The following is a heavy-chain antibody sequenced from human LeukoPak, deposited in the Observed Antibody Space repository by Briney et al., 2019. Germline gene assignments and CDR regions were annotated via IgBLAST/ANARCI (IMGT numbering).Heavy chain of an antibody. CDR3: ARDSSSKGTNNFDY. CDR2: IWYDGSNK. D-gene: IGHD1/OR15-1a*01. V-gene: IGHV3-33*01. Sequence: GGSLRLSCAASGFTFSSYGMHWVRQAPGKGLEWVAVIWYDGSNKYYADSVKGRFTISRDNSKNTLYVQTNSLRAEDKAVYYCARDSSSKGTNNFDYWGQGTLVTASS. J-gene: IGHJ4*02. CDR1: GFTFSSYG.